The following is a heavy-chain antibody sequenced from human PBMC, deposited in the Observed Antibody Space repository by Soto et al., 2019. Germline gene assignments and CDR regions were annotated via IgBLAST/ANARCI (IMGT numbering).Heavy chain of an antibody. D-gene: IGHD3-22*01. CDR1: GYRFTSYW. J-gene: IGHJ5*02. CDR3: ARKDKSGYFNWFDP. Sequence: LRISCMTSGYRFTSYWIAWLRQMPVKGLEWMGIIFPSDSDTRYSPSFQGQVTISADRSTSTVFLQWASLKASDTAVYFCARKDKSGYFNWFDPWGQGTMVTVSS. CDR2: IFPSDSDT. V-gene: IGHV5-51*01.